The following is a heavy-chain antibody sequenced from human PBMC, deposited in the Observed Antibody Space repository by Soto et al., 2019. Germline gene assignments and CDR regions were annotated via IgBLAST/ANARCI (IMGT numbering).Heavy chain of an antibody. CDR2: INAGNGNT. D-gene: IGHD2-15*01. V-gene: IGHV1-3*01. CDR3: ARDIVVVSAALGY. J-gene: IGHJ4*02. CDR1: GYTFTSYA. Sequence: GASVKVSCKASGYTFTSYAMHWVRQAPGQRLEWMGWINAGNGNTKYSQKFQGRVTITRDTSASTAYMELSSLRSEVTVVYYCARDIVVVSAALGYWGQGTLVTVSS.